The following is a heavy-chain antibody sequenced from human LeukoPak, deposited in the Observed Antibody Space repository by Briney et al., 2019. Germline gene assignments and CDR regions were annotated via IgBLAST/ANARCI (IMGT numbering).Heavy chain of an antibody. CDR1: GFTFSNYW. J-gene: IGHJ4*02. D-gene: IGHD1-26*01. Sequence: PGGSLRLSCAASGFTFSNYWMSWVRQAPGKGLEWVANMKQDGSETYYVDSVKGRFTISRDNAMNSLYLQMNSLRAEDTAVYYCARDKIVGATHFDYWGQGALVTVSS. CDR3: ARDKIVGATHFDY. CDR2: MKQDGSET. V-gene: IGHV3-7*01.